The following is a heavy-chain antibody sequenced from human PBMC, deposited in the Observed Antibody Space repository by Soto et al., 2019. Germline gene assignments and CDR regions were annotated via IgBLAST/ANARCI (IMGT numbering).Heavy chain of an antibody. CDR1: GGSISSCGYY. CDR2: VYYSGST. CDR3: ARDHLGAYYYGSGSYTSDAFDI. J-gene: IGHJ3*02. D-gene: IGHD3-10*01. Sequence: SETLSLTCTVSGGSISSCGYYWSWIRQHPVKGLEWIGYVYYSGSTYYNPSLKSRVTISVDTSKNQFSLKLSSVTAADTAVYYCARDHLGAYYYGSGSYTSDAFDIWGQGTMVTVSS. V-gene: IGHV4-31*03.